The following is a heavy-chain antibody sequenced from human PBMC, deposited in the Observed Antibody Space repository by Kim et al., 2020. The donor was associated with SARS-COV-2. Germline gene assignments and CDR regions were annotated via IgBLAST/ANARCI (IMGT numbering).Heavy chain of an antibody. Sequence: TNYADSVKARFTISRDSAKNSLYLKMNSLRAEDTAVYYCARSVVDDAFDIWGQGTMVTVSS. CDR3: ARSVVDDAFDI. CDR2: T. J-gene: IGHJ3*02. D-gene: IGHD2-2*01. V-gene: IGHV3-11*03.